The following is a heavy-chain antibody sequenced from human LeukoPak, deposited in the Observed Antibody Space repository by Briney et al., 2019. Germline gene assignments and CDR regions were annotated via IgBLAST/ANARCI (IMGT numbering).Heavy chain of an antibody. J-gene: IGHJ3*02. CDR2: LYSTGTT. Sequence: PSETLSLTCTVSGDFISSSFFWVWLRQTPGNGLQWIGSLYSTGTTYSNPSLAGRVTMSIDSSKNQLSLKLRSVTAADTAVYYCATQWSVTNTRRFAIWGQGSRVTVSS. CDR1: GDFISSSFF. D-gene: IGHD4-17*01. V-gene: IGHV4-38-2*02. CDR3: ATQWSVTNTRRFAI.